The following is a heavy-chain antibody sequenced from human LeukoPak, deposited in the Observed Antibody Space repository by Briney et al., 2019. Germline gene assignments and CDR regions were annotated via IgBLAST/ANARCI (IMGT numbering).Heavy chain of an antibody. V-gene: IGHV3-7*05. J-gene: IGHJ4*02. CDR1: GFTFSLYW. Sequence: GGSLRLSCAASGFTFSLYWMSWVRQAPGKGLEWVANIKQDGSEKNYVDSVKGRFTISRDNAKNSLYLQMNSLRAEYTAVYYCVSTPTFDHWGQGTLVTVSS. CDR2: IKQDGSEK. CDR3: VSTPTFDH. D-gene: IGHD2-15*01.